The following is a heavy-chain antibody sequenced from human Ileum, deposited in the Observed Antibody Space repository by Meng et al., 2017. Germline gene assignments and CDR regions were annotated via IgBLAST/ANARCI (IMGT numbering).Heavy chain of an antibody. CDR3: ARGRGLIWFGEWFDP. CDR2: INHSGST. J-gene: IGHJ5*02. D-gene: IGHD3-10*01. V-gene: IGHV4-34*01. Sequence: QLRQGGLGRFKLSGALSPTSAVNGGSFVGYDWSWTRQPPGKGLEWIGEINHSGSTNYNPSLKSRVTISVDTSKNQFSLKLSSVTAADTAVYYCARGRGLIWFGEWFDPWGQGTLVTVSS. CDR1: GGSFVGYD.